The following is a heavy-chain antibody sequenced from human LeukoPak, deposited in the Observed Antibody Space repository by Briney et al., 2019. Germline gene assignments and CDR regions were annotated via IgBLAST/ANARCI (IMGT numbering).Heavy chain of an antibody. CDR1: GGSISSYY. J-gene: IGHJ4*02. V-gene: IGHV4-59*01. Sequence: SETLSLTCTVSGGSISSYYWSWIRQSPGKGLEWIGFLFYGGSTDYNPSLKSRVTMSVDTSKSQFYLTLSSVTAADTAVYYCARGSVTPDAGYWGQGTLVTVSS. D-gene: IGHD4-17*01. CDR3: ARGSVTPDAGY. CDR2: LFYGGST.